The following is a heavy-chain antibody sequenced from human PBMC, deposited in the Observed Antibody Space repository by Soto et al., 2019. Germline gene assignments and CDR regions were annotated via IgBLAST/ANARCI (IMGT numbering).Heavy chain of an antibody. CDR1: GFTFSSYG. D-gene: IGHD3-22*01. J-gene: IGHJ4*02. CDR2: ISYDGSNK. Sequence: QVQLVESGGGVVQPGRSLRLSCAASGFTFSSYGMHWVRQAPGKGLEWVAVISYDGSNKYYADSVKGRFTISRDNSKNTLYLQMNSLRAEDTAVYYCARSSGYYYSRSEFDYWGQGTLVTVSS. CDR3: ARSSGYYYSRSEFDY. V-gene: IGHV3-30-3*01.